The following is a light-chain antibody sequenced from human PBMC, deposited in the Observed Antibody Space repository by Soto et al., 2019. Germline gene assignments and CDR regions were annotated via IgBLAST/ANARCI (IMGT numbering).Light chain of an antibody. CDR2: ASS. J-gene: IGKJ5*01. Sequence: DIQLTQSPSSLSASVGDRVTMTCRASETISTFLNWYQHKPGKAPKLLISASSRLQSGVPSRFSGSGSGTHFTLTIDSLRPEDFASYYCQQSYSSSPLTLGPGTRLEIK. CDR1: ETISTF. CDR3: QQSYSSSPLT. V-gene: IGKV1-39*01.